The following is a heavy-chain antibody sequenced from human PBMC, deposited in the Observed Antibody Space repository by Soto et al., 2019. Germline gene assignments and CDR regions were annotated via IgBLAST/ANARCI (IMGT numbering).Heavy chain of an antibody. CDR2: ISYDGSNK. J-gene: IGHJ6*03. D-gene: IGHD5-12*01. Sequence: GGSLRLSCAASGFTFSSYAMHWVRQAPGKGLEWVAVISYDGSNKYYADSVKGQVTISADKSISTAYLQWSSLKASDTAMYYCARHEQWLRFGYYYYYMDVWGKGTTVTVSS. V-gene: IGHV3-30-3*01. CDR1: GFTFSSYA. CDR3: ARHEQWLRFGYYYYYMDV.